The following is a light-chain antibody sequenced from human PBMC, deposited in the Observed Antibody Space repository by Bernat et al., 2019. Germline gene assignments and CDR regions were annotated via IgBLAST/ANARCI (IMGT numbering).Light chain of an antibody. J-gene: IGLJ3*02. CDR3: SSYTSSSTLV. V-gene: IGLV2-14*03. CDR1: SSDVGAYNY. Sequence: QSALTQPASVYGSPGQSITISCTGTSSDVGAYNYVSWYQQHPGRAPKLMIYDVRDRPSGISNRFSGSKSGNTASLTISGLLAEDEADYYCSSYTSSSTLVFGGGTRLTVL. CDR2: DVR.